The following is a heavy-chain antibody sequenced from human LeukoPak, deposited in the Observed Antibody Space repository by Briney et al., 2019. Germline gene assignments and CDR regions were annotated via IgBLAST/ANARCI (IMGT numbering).Heavy chain of an antibody. V-gene: IGHV4-59*11. Sequence: SETLSLTCTVSGGSISGQYWSWIRQPPGKGLEWIGEIYYSGGTKYNPSLKSRVTISVDTSKNQFSLKLSSVTAADTAVYYCARLSGGYYDIDYWGQGTLVTVSS. CDR1: GGSISGQY. J-gene: IGHJ4*02. D-gene: IGHD3-22*01. CDR3: ARLSGGYYDIDY. CDR2: IYYSGGT.